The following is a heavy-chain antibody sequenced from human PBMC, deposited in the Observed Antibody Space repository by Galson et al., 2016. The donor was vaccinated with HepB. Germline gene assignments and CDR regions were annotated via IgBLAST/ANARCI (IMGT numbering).Heavy chain of an antibody. CDR1: GFSLTTIGMC. D-gene: IGHD2/OR15-2a*01. J-gene: IGHJ6*03. Sequence: PALVKPTQTLTLTCTFSGFSLTTIGMCVSWIRQPPGKALEWLALIDWDDDKYYSTSLKTRLTISKDTAKNQVVLTMTNMDPVDTATYYCARTAVPLAARGYYVDVWGKGTTVTVSS. CDR2: IDWDDDK. V-gene: IGHV2-70*01. CDR3: ARTAVPLAARGYYVDV.